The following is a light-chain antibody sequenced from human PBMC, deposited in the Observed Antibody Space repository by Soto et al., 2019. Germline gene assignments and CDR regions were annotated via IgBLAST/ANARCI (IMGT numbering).Light chain of an antibody. CDR1: SSDVGGYNS. CDR2: EVS. J-gene: IGLJ1*01. Sequence: QSVLTQPASVSGSPGQSITISCTGTSSDVGGYNSVSWYQHHPGKAPKLMIYEVSNRPSGVSNRFSGSKSGNTASLAISGLQAEDEADHYCSSYTNSATPCVFGTGTKVTVL. V-gene: IGLV2-14*01. CDR3: SSYTNSATPCV.